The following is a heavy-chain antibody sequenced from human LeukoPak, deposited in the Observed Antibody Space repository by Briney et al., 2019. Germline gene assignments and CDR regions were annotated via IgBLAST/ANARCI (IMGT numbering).Heavy chain of an antibody. D-gene: IGHD3-22*01. CDR3: AKTHRPAYYYDSSGYVVNYFDY. Sequence: GGSLRLSCTASGFTFRTYTMNWVRQAPGKGLEWLSCISSGTSSIYYADSVKGRFTISRDNAKSSLYLQMNSLRAEDTAVYYCAKTHRPAYYYDSSGYVVNYFDYWGQGTLVTVSS. V-gene: IGHV3-21*01. CDR2: ISSGTSSI. J-gene: IGHJ4*02. CDR1: GFTFRTYT.